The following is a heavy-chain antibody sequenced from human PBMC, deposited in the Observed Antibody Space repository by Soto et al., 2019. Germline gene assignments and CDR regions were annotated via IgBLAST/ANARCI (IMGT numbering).Heavy chain of an antibody. J-gene: IGHJ3*01. Sequence: EVRLLESGGGLVQPGGSLRVSCVASGFAFNTYAMTWVRQAPGKGLEWVSSVGGGDETYYADSVTGRFTISRDDSKSRVFQQMNSPRAEDTAVYYCAKDRMIYNSGGALFDVGGKGTLVTVSS. CDR2: SVGGGDET. V-gene: IGHV3-23*01. CDR3: AKDRMIYNSGGALFDV. CDR1: GFAFNTYA. D-gene: IGHD1-20*01.